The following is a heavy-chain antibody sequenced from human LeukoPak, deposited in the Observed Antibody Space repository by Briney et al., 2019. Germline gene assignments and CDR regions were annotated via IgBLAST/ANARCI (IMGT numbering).Heavy chain of an antibody. CDR1: GFSFSNYW. J-gene: IGHJ4*02. V-gene: IGHV3-74*01. CDR2: MNSDGSAT. Sequence: GGSLRLSCAASGFSFSNYWMHWARQAPGKGLVWVTRMNSDGSATYYADSVQGRFTISRDNAKNTLYLQMNSLRAEDTAMYFCAKGPNYFDSWAQGTLVTVSS. CDR3: AKGPNYFDS.